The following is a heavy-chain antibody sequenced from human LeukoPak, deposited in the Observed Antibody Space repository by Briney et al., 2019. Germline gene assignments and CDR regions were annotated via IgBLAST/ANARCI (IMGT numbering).Heavy chain of an antibody. CDR3: VRSLRSADF. CDR1: GFTFNAYS. Sequence: GGSLRLSCVASGFTFNAYSMNWARQAPGKGLEWISYIRSRDGIVSYADSVKGRFTISRDNAKNTLFLQMDSLRAEDTALYYCVRSLRSADFWGQGTLVTVSS. CDR2: IRSRDGIV. J-gene: IGHJ4*02. V-gene: IGHV3-48*03.